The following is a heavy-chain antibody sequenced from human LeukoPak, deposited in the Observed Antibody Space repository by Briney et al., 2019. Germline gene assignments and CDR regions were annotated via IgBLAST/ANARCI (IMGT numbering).Heavy chain of an antibody. D-gene: IGHD1-26*01. CDR2: IKHDGSET. V-gene: IGHV3-7*02. Sequence: PGGSLRLSCAASGFTFSSTWMSWVRQAPGKGLEWVANIKHDGSETNYVDSVKGRFTISRDNAKNSLHLQMSSLRVEDTAVYYCAKSGGPHGMDVWGQGTTVTASS. CDR1: GFTFSSTW. J-gene: IGHJ6*02. CDR3: AKSGGPHGMDV.